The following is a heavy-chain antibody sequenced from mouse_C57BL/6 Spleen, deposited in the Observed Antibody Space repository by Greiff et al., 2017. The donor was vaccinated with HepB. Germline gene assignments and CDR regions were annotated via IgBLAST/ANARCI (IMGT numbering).Heavy chain of an antibody. V-gene: IGHV3-6*01. CDR2: ISYDGSN. CDR3: ARVGYPYYYAMDY. CDR1: GYSITSGYY. J-gene: IGHJ4*01. Sequence: EVQLQQSGPGLVKPSQSLSLTCSVTGYSITSGYYWNWIRQFPGNKLEWLGYISYDGSNNYNPSLKNRISITRDTSKNQFFLKLNSVTTEDTATYYCARVGYPYYYAMDYWGQGTSVTVSS. D-gene: IGHD2-2*01.